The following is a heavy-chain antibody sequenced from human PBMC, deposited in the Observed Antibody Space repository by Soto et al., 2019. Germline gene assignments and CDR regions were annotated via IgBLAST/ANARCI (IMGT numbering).Heavy chain of an antibody. Sequence: SETLSLTCAVSCGSISSGGYSWSWIRQPPGKGLEWIGYIYHSGSTYYNPSLKSRVTISVDRSKNQFSLKLSSVTAADTAVYYCARISIFGVVFDYWGQGTLVTVSS. D-gene: IGHD3-3*01. J-gene: IGHJ4*02. CDR1: CGSISSGGYS. V-gene: IGHV4-30-2*01. CDR2: IYHSGST. CDR3: ARISIFGVVFDY.